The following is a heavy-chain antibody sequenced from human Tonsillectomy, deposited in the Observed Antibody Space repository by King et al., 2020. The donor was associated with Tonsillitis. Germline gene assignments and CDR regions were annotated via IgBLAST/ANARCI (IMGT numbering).Heavy chain of an antibody. CDR1: GFSFSSYA. CDR2: ITYSVSKT. Sequence: VQLVEAGGAWVQPGGSLRLSCAASGFSFSSYAMSWVRQAPGKGPEWFSAITYSVSKTYYADSVEGRLTISRDNSKNTVYLQMNSRRAEDTAIYYCARGSWGVGPYYGMDVWGRGTTVTVSS. V-gene: IGHV3-23*04. J-gene: IGHJ6*02. CDR3: ARGSWGVGPYYGMDV. D-gene: IGHD1-26*01.